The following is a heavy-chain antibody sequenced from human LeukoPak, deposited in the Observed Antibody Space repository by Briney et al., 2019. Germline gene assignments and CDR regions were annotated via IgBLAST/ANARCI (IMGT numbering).Heavy chain of an antibody. CDR3: ARSPIAAAGTFDP. CDR2: ISGSGGST. Sequence: GGSLRLSCAASGFTFSSYAMSWVRQAPGKGLEWVSAISGSGGSTYYADSVKGRFTISRDNAKNSLYLQMNSLRAEDTAVYYCARSPIAAAGTFDPWGQGTLVTVSS. D-gene: IGHD6-13*01. J-gene: IGHJ5*02. CDR1: GFTFSSYA. V-gene: IGHV3-23*01.